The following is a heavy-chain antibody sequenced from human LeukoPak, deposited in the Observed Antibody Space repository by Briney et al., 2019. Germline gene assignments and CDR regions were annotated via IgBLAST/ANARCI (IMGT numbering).Heavy chain of an antibody. D-gene: IGHD2-21*02. V-gene: IGHV4-34*01. CDR1: GGSFSGYY. CDR2: INHSRST. J-gene: IGHJ5*02. CDR3: ATMTIPAYCGGDCYSHNWFDP. Sequence: SETLSLTCAVYGGSFSGYYWSWIRQPPGKGLEWIGEINHSRSTNYNPSLKSRVTISVDTSKNQFSLKLSSVTAADTAVYYCATMTIPAYCGGDCYSHNWFDPWGQGTLVTVSS.